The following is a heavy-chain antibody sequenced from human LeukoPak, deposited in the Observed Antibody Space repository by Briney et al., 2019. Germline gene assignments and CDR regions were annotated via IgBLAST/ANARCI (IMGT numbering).Heavy chain of an antibody. J-gene: IGHJ4*02. CDR2: IRRKASGGAI. CDR3: SRAQSGSGLGY. D-gene: IGHD1-26*01. V-gene: IGHV3-49*03. Sequence: GGSLRLSCTTSGFNFADEALSWFRQAPGKGREWVGFIRRKASGGAIEYAASVKGRFIISRDDSNGITYLQMNSLKTEDTAVYYCSRAQSGSGLGYWGQGTLVTVSS. CDR1: GFNFADEA.